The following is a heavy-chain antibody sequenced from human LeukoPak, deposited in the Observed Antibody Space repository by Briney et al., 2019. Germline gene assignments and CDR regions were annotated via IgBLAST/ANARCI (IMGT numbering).Heavy chain of an antibody. CDR2: IYYSGST. D-gene: IGHD3-22*01. CDR1: GGSISSTSYY. V-gene: IGHV4-39*01. J-gene: IGHJ3*01. CDR3: AKAGVRYFDSSGLYAFDF. Sequence: SETLSLTCAVSGGSISSTSYYWAWIRQPPGKGLEWIGTIYYSGSTYHDPSLKSRVTMSVDTSRNQFSLKLSSVDAADTAVYYCAKAGVRYFDSSGLYAFDFWGQGTTVTVSS.